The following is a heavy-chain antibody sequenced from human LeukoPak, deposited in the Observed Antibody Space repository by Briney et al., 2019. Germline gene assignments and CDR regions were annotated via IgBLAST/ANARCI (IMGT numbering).Heavy chain of an antibody. D-gene: IGHD3-3*01. CDR3: AADSRFYYYYYGMDV. J-gene: IGHJ6*02. CDR1: GFTFTSSA. CDR2: IVVGSGNT. V-gene: IGHV1-58*01. Sequence: SVNVSCKASGFTFTSSAVQWVRQARGQRLEWIGWIVVGSGNTNYAQKFQERVTITRDMSTSTAYMELSSLRSEDTAVYYCAADSRFYYYYYGMDVWGQGTTVTVSS.